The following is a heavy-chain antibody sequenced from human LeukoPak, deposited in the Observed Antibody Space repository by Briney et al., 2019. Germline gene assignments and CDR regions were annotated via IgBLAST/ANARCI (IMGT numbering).Heavy chain of an antibody. CDR2: INPNGGST. D-gene: IGHD4-17*01. CDR3: ARAPTSYGDYAGYFDY. Sequence: ASVKVSCKASGYTFTSYYMHWVRQAPGQGLEWMGIINPNGGSTRYEQKFQGRVTMTRDTPTSTVYMELSSLRSEDTAVYYCARAPTSYGDYAGYFDYWGQGTLVTVSS. J-gene: IGHJ4*02. V-gene: IGHV1-46*01. CDR1: GYTFTSYY.